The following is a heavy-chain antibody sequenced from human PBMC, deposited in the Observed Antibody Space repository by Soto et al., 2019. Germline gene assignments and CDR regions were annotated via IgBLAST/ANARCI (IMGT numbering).Heavy chain of an antibody. CDR2: ISGYNGLT. CDR3: ARDEGIRGFDF. D-gene: IGHD3-10*01. J-gene: IGHJ4*02. V-gene: IGHV1-18*04. CDR1: GYTFNNYG. Sequence: QVQLVQSGDEVRKSGASVKVSCKASGYTFNNYGISWVRQAPGQGLEWMGWISGYNGLTAYAQNVKDRVTMTIDTPTTTVFMELTGLRSNDTAVYYCARDEGIRGFDFWGQGSRVTVSS.